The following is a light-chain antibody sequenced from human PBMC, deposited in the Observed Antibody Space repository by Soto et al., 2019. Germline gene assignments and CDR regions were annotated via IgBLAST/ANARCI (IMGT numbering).Light chain of an antibody. Sequence: EIVMTQSPATLSVSPGERATLSCRASQSVGGNLAWYQQKPGQAPRLLIYGATTRATGIPARFSGSGSGTEFTLTISRLQSEDFAVYYCQQHNDWPPWTFGQGTKVEVK. CDR2: GAT. V-gene: IGKV3-15*01. CDR3: QQHNDWPPWT. J-gene: IGKJ1*01. CDR1: QSVGGN.